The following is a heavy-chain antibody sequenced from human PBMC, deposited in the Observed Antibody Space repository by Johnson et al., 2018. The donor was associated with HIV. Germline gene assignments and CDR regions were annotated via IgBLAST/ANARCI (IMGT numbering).Heavy chain of an antibody. J-gene: IGHJ3*02. CDR1: GFTFSSYG. D-gene: IGHD1-14*01. CDR2: IRYDGSNK. CDR3: ARDQGELRRTHAFDI. V-gene: IGHV3-30*02. Sequence: VQLVESGGGLVKPGGSLRLSCAASGFTFSSYGMHWVRQAPGKGLEWVAFIRYDGSNKYYADSVKGRFTISRDNSKNTLYLQMNSLRHEDTAVYYCARDQGELRRTHAFDIWGQGTMVSVSS.